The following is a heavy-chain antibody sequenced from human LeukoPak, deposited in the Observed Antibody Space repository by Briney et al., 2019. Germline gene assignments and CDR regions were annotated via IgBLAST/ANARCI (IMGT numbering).Heavy chain of an antibody. CDR2: IRGGGGST. D-gene: IGHD2-2*02. V-gene: IGHV3-23*01. CDR3: AKGGYCSSTSCYMGWFDP. J-gene: IGHJ5*02. CDR1: GFTFSSYV. Sequence: GGSLRLSCAASGFTFSSYVMNWVRQAPGKGLEWVSVIRGGGGSTYYADSVKGRFTISRDNSKNTLFLQMNSLRAEDTAVYYCAKGGYCSSTSCYMGWFDPWGQGTLVTVSS.